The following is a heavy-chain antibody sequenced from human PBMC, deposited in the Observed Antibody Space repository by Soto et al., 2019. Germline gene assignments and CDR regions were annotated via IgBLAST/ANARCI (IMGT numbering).Heavy chain of an antibody. CDR2: IIPILGIA. Sequence: SVKDSCKASGGTFSSYTISWVRQAPGQGLEWMGRIIPILGIANYAQKFQGRVTITADKSTSTAYMELSSLRSEDTAVYYCARAGYWSGGSCYPSYWCFDLWGRGTLVTVSS. CDR1: GGTFSSYT. CDR3: ARAGYWSGGSCYPSYWCFDL. J-gene: IGHJ2*01. V-gene: IGHV1-69*02. D-gene: IGHD2-15*01.